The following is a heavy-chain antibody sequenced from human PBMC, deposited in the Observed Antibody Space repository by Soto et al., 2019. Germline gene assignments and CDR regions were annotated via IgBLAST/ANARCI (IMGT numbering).Heavy chain of an antibody. CDR3: AKGGRQWMVTSDFNY. V-gene: IGHV3-30*18. J-gene: IGHJ4*02. CDR1: GFTFSDYA. D-gene: IGHD6-19*01. CDR2: VSHDGRNT. Sequence: VQLVESGGGVVQPGRSLRLSCAASGFTFSDYAMHWVRQAPGKGLEWVAVVSHDGRNTHYADSVKSRFTISRDSSKNTVSLEMTSLRAEDTSVYYCAKGGRQWMVTSDFNYWGQGALVTVSS.